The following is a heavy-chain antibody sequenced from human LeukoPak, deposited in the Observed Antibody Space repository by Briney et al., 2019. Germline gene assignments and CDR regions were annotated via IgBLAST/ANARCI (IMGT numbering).Heavy chain of an antibody. CDR2: ISYSGGT. D-gene: IGHD2-2*01. CDR1: GGSISSSSYY. CDR3: ARGTRAPYIVVVPAAIHFDY. Sequence: SETLSLTCSVSGGSISSSSYYWAWIRQPPGKGLEWLGTISYSGGTYYNPSLKSRVTISVDTSKNHFSLKLSSVTAADTAVYYCARGTRAPYIVVVPAAIHFDYWGQGTLVTVSS. J-gene: IGHJ4*02. V-gene: IGHV4-39*07.